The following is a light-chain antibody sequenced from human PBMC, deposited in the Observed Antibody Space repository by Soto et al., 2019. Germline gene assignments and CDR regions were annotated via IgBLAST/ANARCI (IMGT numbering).Light chain of an antibody. CDR2: EGS. J-gene: IGLJ3*02. Sequence: QSALTQPASVSGSPGQSIAISCSGTSSDVGGYDLVSWYQQHPDKAPKLMIFEGSKRPSGVSSRFSGSKSGNTASLTISGLQAEDEADYYCCSFAGSNTWVFGGGTKVTVL. CDR1: SSDVGGYDL. CDR3: CSFAGSNTWV. V-gene: IGLV2-23*01.